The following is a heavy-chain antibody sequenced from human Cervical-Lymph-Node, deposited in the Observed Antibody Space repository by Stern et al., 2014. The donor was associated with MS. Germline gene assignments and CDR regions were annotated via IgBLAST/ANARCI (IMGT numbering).Heavy chain of an antibody. J-gene: IGHJ4*02. CDR3: ARVNGDPDY. V-gene: IGHV1-8*01. D-gene: IGHD4-17*01. CDR2: MNPNSGNT. Sequence: QVQLMQSGAEVKKPGASVKVSCKASGYTFTSLDINWVRQATGQGLEWMGWMNPNSGNTGYAQKFQGRATMTMKTAISTAYMELSSLRSEDTAVYYCARVNGDPDYWGQGTLVTVSS. CDR1: GYTFTSLD.